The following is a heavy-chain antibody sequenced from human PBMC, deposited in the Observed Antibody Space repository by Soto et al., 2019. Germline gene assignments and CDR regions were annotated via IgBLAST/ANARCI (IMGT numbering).Heavy chain of an antibody. J-gene: IGHJ6*03. CDR3: ARGPLDIPTATAENYYYYYMDV. V-gene: IGHV1-8*01. CDR1: GYTFTSYD. D-gene: IGHD3-9*01. Sequence: ASVKVSCKASGYTFTSYDINWVRQATGQGLEWMGWMNPNSGNTGYAQKFQGRVTMTRNTSISTAYMELSSLRSEDTAVYYCARGPLDIPTATAENYYYYYMDVWGKGTTVTVSS. CDR2: MNPNSGNT.